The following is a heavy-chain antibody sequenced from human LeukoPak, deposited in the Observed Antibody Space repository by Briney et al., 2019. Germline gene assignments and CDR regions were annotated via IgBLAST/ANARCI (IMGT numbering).Heavy chain of an antibody. CDR1: GFNFSDFY. Sequence: GGSLRLSCAASGFNFSDFYMSWIRQAPGKGLEWLSCISLSGSTITYAASVKGRVTVSRDNAKTSLFLQMNSLRADDTAVDYCAGEASCSSTTCSFDYWGQGTLVPVSS. J-gene: IGHJ4*02. V-gene: IGHV3-11*01. CDR2: ISLSGSTI. D-gene: IGHD2-2*01. CDR3: AGEASCSSTTCSFDY.